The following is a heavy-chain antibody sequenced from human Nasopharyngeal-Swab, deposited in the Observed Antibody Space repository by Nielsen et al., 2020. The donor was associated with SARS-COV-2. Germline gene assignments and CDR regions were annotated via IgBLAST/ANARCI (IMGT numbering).Heavy chain of an antibody. CDR2: ISGSGGST. CDR1: GFTFSSYA. J-gene: IGHJ5*02. Sequence: GESLKISCAASGFTFSSYAMSWVRQAPGKGPEWVSAISGSGGSTYYADSVKGRFTISRDNSKNTLYLQMNSLRAEDTAVYFCAKDRRSSSYVGWFDPWGQGTLVSVSS. V-gene: IGHV3-23*01. CDR3: AKDRRSSSYVGWFDP. D-gene: IGHD6-6*01.